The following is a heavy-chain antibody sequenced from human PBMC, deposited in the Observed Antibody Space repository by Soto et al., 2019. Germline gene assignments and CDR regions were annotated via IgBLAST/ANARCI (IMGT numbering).Heavy chain of an antibody. J-gene: IGHJ3*02. CDR3: AKAYSGPFDI. V-gene: IGHV3-30*18. D-gene: IGHD1-26*01. CDR2: ISYDGSKK. Sequence: GESLRLSCAASGFTFSSYDIHWVRQAPGKGLEWVAVISYDGSKKYYADSVKGQFTISRDNSKNTLYLQMNSLRAEDTAVYYCAKAYSGPFDIWGQGTMVTVSS. CDR1: GFTFSSYD.